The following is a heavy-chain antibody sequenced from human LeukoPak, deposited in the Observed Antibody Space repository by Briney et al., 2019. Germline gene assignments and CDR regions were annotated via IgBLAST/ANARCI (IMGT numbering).Heavy chain of an antibody. CDR2: IYYSGST. Sequence: PSETLSLTCTVSGGSISSSSYYWGWIRQPPGKGLEWIGSIYYSGSTYYNPSLKSRVTISVDTSKNQFSLKLSSVTAADTAVYYCARGPYYDILTGRSQYNWFDPWGQGTLVTVSS. D-gene: IGHD3-9*01. V-gene: IGHV4-39*07. J-gene: IGHJ5*02. CDR3: ARGPYYDILTGRSQYNWFDP. CDR1: GGSISSSSYY.